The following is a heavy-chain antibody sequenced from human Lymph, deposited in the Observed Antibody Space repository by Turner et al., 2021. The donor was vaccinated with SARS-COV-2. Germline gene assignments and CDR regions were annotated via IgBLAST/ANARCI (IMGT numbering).Heavy chain of an antibody. V-gene: IGHV3-30*18. CDR3: AKQGGGRYCSGGSCYRGYFDY. Sequence: QVQLVESGGGLVQPGRSLRLSCAASGFTFSGYGMYWVSQAPGKGLEWVAVISYDGSNKYYADSVKGRFTISRDNSKNTLYMQMNSLRAEDTAVYYCAKQGGGRYCSGGSCYRGYFDYWGQGTLVTVSS. CDR2: ISYDGSNK. J-gene: IGHJ4*02. D-gene: IGHD2-15*01. CDR1: GFTFSGYG.